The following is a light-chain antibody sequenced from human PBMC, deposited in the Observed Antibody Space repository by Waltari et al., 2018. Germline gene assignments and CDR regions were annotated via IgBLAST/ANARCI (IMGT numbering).Light chain of an antibody. J-gene: IGKJ4*01. CDR1: QNVGPS. V-gene: IGKV3-15*01. Sequence: EIVVTQSPATLSVSPGERVTLSCRASQNVGPSLAWSQQKPGQTPRLLIFGAYSRASGVPARFSGSGSGTDFTLAISSLQSEDFAVYYCQQYEDWPRHSFGGGTKVQIE. CDR2: GAY. CDR3: QQYEDWPRHS.